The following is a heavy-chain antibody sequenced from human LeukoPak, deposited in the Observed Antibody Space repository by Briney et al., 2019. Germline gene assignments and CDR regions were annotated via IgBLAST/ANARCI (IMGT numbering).Heavy chain of an antibody. D-gene: IGHD3-3*01. Sequence: SQTLSLTCTVSGGSISSGDYYWSWIRQPPGKGLEWIGYIYYSGSTYYNPSLKSRVTISVDTSKNQFSLKLSSVTATDTAVYYCARGEVTIFGVVTPFDYWGQGTLVTVSS. V-gene: IGHV4-30-4*08. CDR1: GGSISSGDYY. CDR3: ARGEVTIFGVVTPFDY. J-gene: IGHJ4*02. CDR2: IYYSGST.